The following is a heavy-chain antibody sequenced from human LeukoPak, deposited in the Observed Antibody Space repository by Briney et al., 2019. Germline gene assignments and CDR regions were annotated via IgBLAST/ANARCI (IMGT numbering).Heavy chain of an antibody. D-gene: IGHD3-3*01. CDR3: ARVPRSSRIPIFR. V-gene: IGHV3-48*03. CDR1: EFTFSSYE. Sequence: PGGSLRLSCAASEFTFSSYEMNWVRQAPGKGLEWVSYISSSGDTIYYADSVKGRFTISRDNAKNSLYLQLNSLRAEDTAVYYCARVPRSSRIPIFRRGQGTLVTVST. CDR2: ISSSGDTI. J-gene: IGHJ4*02.